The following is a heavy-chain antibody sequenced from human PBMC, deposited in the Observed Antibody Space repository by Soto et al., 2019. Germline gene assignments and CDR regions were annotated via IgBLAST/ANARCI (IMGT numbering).Heavy chain of an antibody. CDR3: ARAGPQYSSSWTYYYYYYGMDV. CDR1: GGSFSGYY. Sequence: SETLSLTCAVYGGSFSGYYWSWIRQPPGKGLEWIGEINHSGSTNYNPSLKSRVTISVDTSKNQFSLKLSSVTAADTAVYYCARAGPQYSSSWTYYYYYYGMDVWGQGTTVTVSS. CDR2: INHSGST. J-gene: IGHJ6*02. D-gene: IGHD6-13*01. V-gene: IGHV4-34*01.